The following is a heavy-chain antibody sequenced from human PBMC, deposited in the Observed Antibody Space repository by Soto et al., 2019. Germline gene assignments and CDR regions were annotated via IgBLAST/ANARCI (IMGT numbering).Heavy chain of an antibody. CDR2: IYYSGST. V-gene: IGHV4-39*01. CDR1: GGSISSSSYY. D-gene: IGHD3-3*01. CDR3: ARHYYDFWSGYYATNNWFDP. J-gene: IGHJ5*02. Sequence: SETLSLTCTVSGGSISSSSYYWGWIRQPPGKGLEWIGSIYYSGSTYYNPSLKSRVTISVDTSKNQFSLKLSSVTAADTAVYYFARHYYDFWSGYYATNNWFDPWGQGTLVTVSS.